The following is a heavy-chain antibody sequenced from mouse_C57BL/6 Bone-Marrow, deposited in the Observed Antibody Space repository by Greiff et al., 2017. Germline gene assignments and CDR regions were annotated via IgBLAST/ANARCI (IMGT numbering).Heavy chain of an antibody. CDR1: GYAFSSSW. CDR3: EHIYYYGSSYLYDYAMDY. J-gene: IGHJ4*01. CDR2: IYPGDGDT. Sequence: QVQLQQSGPELVKPGASVKISCKASGYAFSSSWMNWVKQRPGKGLEWIGRIYPGDGDTNYNGKFKGKATLTADKSSSTAYMQLSSLTSEDSAVYFCEHIYYYGSSYLYDYAMDYWGQGTSVTVSS. V-gene: IGHV1-82*01. D-gene: IGHD1-1*01.